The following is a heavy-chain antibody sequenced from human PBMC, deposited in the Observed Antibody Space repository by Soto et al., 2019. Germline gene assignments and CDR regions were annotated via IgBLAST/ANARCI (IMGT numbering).Heavy chain of an antibody. D-gene: IGHD3-22*01. Sequence: ASVKVSCKASGYTFTNYGISWVRQAPGQGLEWMGWISAYNGDTNFAQRLQDRVTMTTDTSTSTAYMELRSLRAEDTAVYYCAREIYDSSGYYAPFDYWGQGTLVTVSS. CDR1: GYTFTNYG. CDR3: AREIYDSSGYYAPFDY. J-gene: IGHJ4*02. V-gene: IGHV1-18*01. CDR2: ISAYNGDT.